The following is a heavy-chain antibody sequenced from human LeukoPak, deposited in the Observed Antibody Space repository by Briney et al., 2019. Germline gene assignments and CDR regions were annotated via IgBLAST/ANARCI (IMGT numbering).Heavy chain of an antibody. CDR2: IYYSGST. CDR3: ARHGGSYSRFDY. CDR1: NGSISSYY. V-gene: IGHV4-59*01. Sequence: PSETLSLTCTVSNGSISSYYWSWIRQAPRTGLEWIGNIYYSGSTNYNPSLKSRVTISVDTSKNQFSLKLSSVTAADTAVYYCARHGGSYSRFDYWGQGTLVTVSS. J-gene: IGHJ4*02. D-gene: IGHD1-26*01.